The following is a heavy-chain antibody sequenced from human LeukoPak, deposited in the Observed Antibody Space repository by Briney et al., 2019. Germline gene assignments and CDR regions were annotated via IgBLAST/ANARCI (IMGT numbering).Heavy chain of an antibody. CDR3: ARDDAGYCSGGSCYGELDY. CDR2: ISYDGSNK. D-gene: IGHD2-15*01. V-gene: IGHV3-30*01. J-gene: IGHJ4*02. CDR1: GFTFSSYA. Sequence: GRSLRLSCAASGFTFSSYAMHWVRQAPGKGLEWVAVISYDGSNKYYVDSVKGRFTISRDNSKNTLYLQMNSLRAEDTAVYYCARDDAGYCSGGSCYGELDYWGQGTLVTVSS.